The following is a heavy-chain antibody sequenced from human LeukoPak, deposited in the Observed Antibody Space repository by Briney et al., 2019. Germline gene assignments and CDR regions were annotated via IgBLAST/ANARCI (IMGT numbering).Heavy chain of an antibody. CDR2: INPNSGGT. J-gene: IGHJ4*02. V-gene: IGHV1-2*02. CDR3: ARDRGDYGRVFDY. D-gene: IGHD4-17*01. Sequence: ASVKVPCKASGYTFTGYHMPWVRQAPETGLEGIGWINPNSGGTNYAQKFQGRVTMTRDTSISTAYMELSRLRSDDTAVYYCARDRGDYGRVFDYWGQGTLVTVSS. CDR1: GYTFTGYH.